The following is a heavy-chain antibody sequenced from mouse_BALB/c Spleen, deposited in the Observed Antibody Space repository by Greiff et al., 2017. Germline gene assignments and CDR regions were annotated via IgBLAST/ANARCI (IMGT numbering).Heavy chain of an antibody. CDR2: INPSNGRT. V-gene: IGHV1S81*02. CDR1: GYTFTSYW. D-gene: IGHD4-1*01. J-gene: IGHJ2*01. Sequence: VQLQQPGAELVKPGASVKLSCKASGYTFTSYWMHWVKQRPGQGLEWIGEINPSNGRTNYNEKFKSKATLTVDKSSSTAYMQLSSLTSEDSAVYYCAKNWDDYFDDWGQGTTLTVSS. CDR3: AKNWDDYFDD.